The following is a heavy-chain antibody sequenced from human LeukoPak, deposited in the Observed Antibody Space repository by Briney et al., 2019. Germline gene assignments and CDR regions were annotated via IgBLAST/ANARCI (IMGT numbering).Heavy chain of an antibody. D-gene: IGHD6-6*01. V-gene: IGHV1-24*01. CDR2: FDPEDGET. Sequence: ASVKVSCKVSGYTLTELSMHWVRRAPGKGLEWMEGFDPEDGETIYAQKFQGRVTMTEDTSTDTAYMELSSLRSEDTAVYYCATLGGTAARPDWFDPWGQGTLVTVSS. CDR1: GYTLTELS. J-gene: IGHJ5*02. CDR3: ATLGGTAARPDWFDP.